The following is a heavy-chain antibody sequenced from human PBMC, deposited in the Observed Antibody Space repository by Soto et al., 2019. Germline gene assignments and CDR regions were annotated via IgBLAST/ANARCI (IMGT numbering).Heavy chain of an antibody. D-gene: IGHD2-2*01. CDR2: INPNSGGT. J-gene: IGHJ6*02. Sequence: ASVKVSCKASGYTFTGYYMHCVRQAPGQVLEWMGWINPNSGGTNYAQKFQGWVTMTRDTSISTAYMELSRLRSDDTAVYYCAREDYCSSTSCYAPTRDYYYGMDVWGQGTTVTVSS. CDR1: GYTFTGYY. CDR3: AREDYCSSTSCYAPTRDYYYGMDV. V-gene: IGHV1-2*04.